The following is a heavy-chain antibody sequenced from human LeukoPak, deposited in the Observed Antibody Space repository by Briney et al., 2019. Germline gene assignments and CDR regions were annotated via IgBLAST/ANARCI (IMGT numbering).Heavy chain of an antibody. CDR1: GFTFSSYW. CDR2: INSDGSST. V-gene: IGHV3-74*01. D-gene: IGHD3-3*01. J-gene: IGHJ4*02. CDR3: ASYGDFWSGYLAY. Sequence: GGSLRLSCAASGFTFSSYWMHWVRQAPGKGLVWVSRINSDGSSTSYADSVKGRFTISRDNAKNTLYLQMNSLRAEDTAVYYCASYGDFWSGYLAYWGQGTLVTVSS.